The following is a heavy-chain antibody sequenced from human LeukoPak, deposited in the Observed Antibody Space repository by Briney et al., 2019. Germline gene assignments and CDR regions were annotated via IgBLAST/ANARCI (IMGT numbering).Heavy chain of an antibody. Sequence: PSQTLSLTCTVSGGSISSGSYYWSWIRQPAGKGLEWIGRTYTSGSTNYNPSLKSRVTISVDTSKNQFSLKLSSVTAADTAVYYCAREKVVPAAPYYYYYGMDVWGQGTTVTVSS. V-gene: IGHV4-61*02. D-gene: IGHD2-2*01. CDR1: GGSISSGSYY. CDR2: TYTSGST. CDR3: AREKVVPAAPYYYYYGMDV. J-gene: IGHJ6*02.